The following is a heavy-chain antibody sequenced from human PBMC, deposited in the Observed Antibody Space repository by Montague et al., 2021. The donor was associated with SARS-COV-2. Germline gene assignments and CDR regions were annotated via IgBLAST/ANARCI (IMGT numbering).Heavy chain of an antibody. CDR2: INHSGST. CDR3: ARINRIIVGATRFDY. V-gene: IGHV4-34*01. Sequence: SETLSLTCAVYGGSFSGYYWSWIRQPPGKGLEWIGEINHSGSTNXNPSLKSRVTISVDTSKNQFSLKLSSMTAADTAVYYCARINRIIVGATRFDYWGQGTLVTVSS. J-gene: IGHJ4*02. D-gene: IGHD1-26*01. CDR1: GGSFSGYY.